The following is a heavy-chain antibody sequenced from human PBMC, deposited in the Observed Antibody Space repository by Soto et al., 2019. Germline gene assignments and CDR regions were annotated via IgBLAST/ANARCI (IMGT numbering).Heavy chain of an antibody. CDR3: ARDIFDPSYYYGMDV. CDR1: GFTFSSYG. Sequence: QVQLVESGGGVVQPGRSLRLSCAASGFTFSSYGMHWVRQAPGKGLEWVAVIWYDGSNKYYADSVKGRFIISRDNSKNTLYLQMNSLRAEDTAVYYCARDIFDPSYYYGMDVWGQGTTVTVSS. D-gene: IGHD3-3*01. V-gene: IGHV3-33*01. J-gene: IGHJ6*02. CDR2: IWYDGSNK.